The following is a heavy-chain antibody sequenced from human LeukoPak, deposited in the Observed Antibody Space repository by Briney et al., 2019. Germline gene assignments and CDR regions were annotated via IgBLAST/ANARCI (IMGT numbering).Heavy chain of an antibody. D-gene: IGHD4-17*01. V-gene: IGHV3-7*01. Sequence: GGSLRLSCAASAFTFRSYWMSWVRQAPGQGQEWVANIKEDGSEKYCVDSVKGRFTISRDNAENSLYLQMNSLRVEDTALYYCARYGNNVDNAFDIWGQGTMVTVSS. CDR2: IKEDGSEK. J-gene: IGHJ3*02. CDR1: AFTFRSYW. CDR3: ARYGNNVDNAFDI.